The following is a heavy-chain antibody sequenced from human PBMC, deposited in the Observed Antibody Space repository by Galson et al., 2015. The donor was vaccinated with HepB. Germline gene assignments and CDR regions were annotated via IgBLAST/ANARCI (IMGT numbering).Heavy chain of an antibody. D-gene: IGHD4-11*01. CDR3: ARKAVVTPDYTWFDP. CDR2: VPPAGRKK. V-gene: IGHV3-30*01. J-gene: IGHJ5*02. CDR1: GFTVKSHS. Sequence: ALSISCEASGFTVKSHSMHCVRQAPGTGLEWVAVVPPAGRKKYYADSVKGRFTNFKNNPGNTLYLQMDSLRPEDTAIYHCARKAVVTPDYTWFDPWGQGTLVTVSS.